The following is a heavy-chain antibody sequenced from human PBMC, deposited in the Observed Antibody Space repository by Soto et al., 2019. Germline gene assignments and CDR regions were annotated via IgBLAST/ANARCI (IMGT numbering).Heavy chain of an antibody. J-gene: IGHJ6*03. CDR2: MNPNSGNT. D-gene: IGHD3-3*01. CDR3: AREIFGVVSDYYYYYYMDV. V-gene: IGHV1-8*01. CDR1: GYTFTRYD. Sequence: ASVKVSCKASGYTFTRYDINCVRQATGQGLEWMGWMNPNSGNTGYAQKFQGRVTMTRNTSISTAYMELSSLRSEDTAVYYCAREIFGVVSDYYYYYYMDVWGKGTTVTVSS.